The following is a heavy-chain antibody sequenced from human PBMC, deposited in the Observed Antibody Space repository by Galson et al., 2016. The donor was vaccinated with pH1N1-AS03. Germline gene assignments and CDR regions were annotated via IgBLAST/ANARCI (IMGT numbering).Heavy chain of an antibody. CDR3: ARDRHYDSSGRYFYESEH. CDR1: GGTFGNYA. CDR2: IHPIFGPP. V-gene: IGHV1-69*13. Sequence: SVKVSCKASGGTFGNYAISWMRQAPGQGLEWMGGIHPIFGPPSYAQKFQGSLTVTADDSTSAAYMELSSLTSEDTAIYYCARDRHYDSSGRYFYESEHWGQGTLVIVSS. D-gene: IGHD3-22*01. J-gene: IGHJ4*02.